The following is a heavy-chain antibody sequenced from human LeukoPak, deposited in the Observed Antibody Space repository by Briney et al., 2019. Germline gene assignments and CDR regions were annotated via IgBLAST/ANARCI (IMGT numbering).Heavy chain of an antibody. D-gene: IGHD1-1*01. Sequence: GGSLRLSCAASGFTFSSYSMNWVRQAPGKGLEWVSSISSSSSYIYYADSVKGRFTISRDNAKNSLYLQMNSLRAEDTAVYYCARDQRARDHYYYYMDVWGKGTTVTVSS. CDR3: ARDQRARDHYYYYMDV. V-gene: IGHV3-21*01. CDR2: ISSSSSYI. CDR1: GFTFSSYS. J-gene: IGHJ6*03.